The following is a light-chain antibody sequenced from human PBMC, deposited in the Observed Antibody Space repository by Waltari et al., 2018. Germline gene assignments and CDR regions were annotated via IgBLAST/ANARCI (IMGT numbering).Light chain of an antibody. V-gene: IGLV3-1*01. CDR1: NLGHKY. Sequence: SYEVTQPPSVSVSPGQTASLFCSGENLGHKYTSWYQQKTGQSPLLVMHQNNVRPSGIPERLSGSSSGNTATLTISGTQAMDEAVYFCQTWDLITVTFGGGTKLTVL. CDR2: QNN. CDR3: QTWDLITVT. J-gene: IGLJ2*01.